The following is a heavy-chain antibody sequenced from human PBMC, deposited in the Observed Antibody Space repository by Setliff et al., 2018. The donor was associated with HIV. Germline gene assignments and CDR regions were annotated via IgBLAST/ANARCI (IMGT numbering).Heavy chain of an antibody. Sequence: SETLSLTCTVSGGSITGYYWSWIRQPPGKGLEWIGYIHYTGSTNYNPSLKSRLTISVDTSKNQFSLRLSSVTAADTAVYYCARDPPGYGDSNDYWGQGTLVTVSS. CDR1: GGSITGYY. D-gene: IGHD4-17*01. CDR2: IHYTGST. J-gene: IGHJ4*02. CDR3: ARDPPGYGDSNDY. V-gene: IGHV4-59*01.